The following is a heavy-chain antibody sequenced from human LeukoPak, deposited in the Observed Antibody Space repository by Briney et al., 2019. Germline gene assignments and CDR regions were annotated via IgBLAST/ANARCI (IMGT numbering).Heavy chain of an antibody. V-gene: IGHV4-38-2*02. CDR2: IYPGGCT. J-gene: IGHJ5*02. Sequence: SETLSLTCSVSGYSISSGYFWGWVRQPPGKGLGGIGTIYPGGCTYYTPSLKGRFTISGDTSKNSFSLHLNSLTIADTAGYYCPRLLLYYYDSSGRQNWFDPWGQGNLVTVSS. CDR3: PRLLLYYYDSSGRQNWFDP. D-gene: IGHD3-22*01. CDR1: GYSISSGYF.